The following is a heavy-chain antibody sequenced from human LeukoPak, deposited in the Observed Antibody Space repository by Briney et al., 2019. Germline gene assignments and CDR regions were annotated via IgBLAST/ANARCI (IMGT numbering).Heavy chain of an antibody. J-gene: IGHJ3*02. Sequence: SETLSLTCTVSGVSISSSSYYWRWIRQPPGQRLEWIGSIYYSRSTYYNPSLKSRVTISVDTSKNQFSLKLSSVTAADTAVYYCARRVSRVTATFGGSFDIWGQGTMVTVSS. CDR2: IYYSRST. D-gene: IGHD2-21*02. V-gene: IGHV4-39*01. CDR1: GVSISSSSYY. CDR3: ARRVSRVTATFGGSFDI.